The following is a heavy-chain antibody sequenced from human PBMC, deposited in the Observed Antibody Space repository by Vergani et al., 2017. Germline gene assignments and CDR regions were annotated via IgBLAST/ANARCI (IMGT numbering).Heavy chain of an antibody. CDR3: ARGRKMVASRVWGYYYYMDV. CDR2: ISHSGST. CDR1: GGSFSGYY. V-gene: IGHV4-34*01. Sequence: QVQLQQWGAGLLKPSETLSLTCAVYGGSFSGYYWSWIRQPPGKGLEWIGEISHSGSTNYNPSLKSRVTISVDTSKNQFSLKLSSVTAADTAVYYCARGRKMVASRVWGYYYYMDVWGKGTTVTVSS. D-gene: IGHD1-14*01. J-gene: IGHJ6*03.